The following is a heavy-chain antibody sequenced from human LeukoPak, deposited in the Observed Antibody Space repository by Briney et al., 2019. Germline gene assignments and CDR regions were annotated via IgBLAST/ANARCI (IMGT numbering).Heavy chain of an antibody. CDR1: GGSISSYY. V-gene: IGHV4-59*12. CDR3: AAGYCSGGSCYQA. CDR2: IYYSGST. J-gene: IGHJ5*02. Sequence: PSETLSLTCTVSGGSISSYYWSWIRQPPGKGLEWIGYIYYSGSTNYNPSLKSRVTISVDTSKNQFSLKLSSVTAADTAVYYCAAGYCSGGSCYQAWGQGTLVTVSS. D-gene: IGHD2-15*01.